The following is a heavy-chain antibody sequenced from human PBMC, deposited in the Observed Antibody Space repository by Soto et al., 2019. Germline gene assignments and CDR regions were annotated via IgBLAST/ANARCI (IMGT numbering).Heavy chain of an antibody. V-gene: IGHV4-39*01. Sequence: QLQLQESGPGLVKPSETLSLTCTVSGGSISSSSYYWGWIRQPPGKGLEWIGSIYYSGSTYYNPSLKSRVTISVDTSKNQFSLKLSSVTAADTAVYYCARRGPNHYDFWSGYYNPDPFDYWGQGTLVTVSS. D-gene: IGHD3-3*01. J-gene: IGHJ4*02. CDR2: IYYSGST. CDR3: ARRGPNHYDFWSGYYNPDPFDY. CDR1: GGSISSSSYY.